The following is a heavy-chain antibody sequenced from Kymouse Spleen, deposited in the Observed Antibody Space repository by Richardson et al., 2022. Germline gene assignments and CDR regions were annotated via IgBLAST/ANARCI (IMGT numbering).Heavy chain of an antibody. J-gene: IGHJ4*02. V-gene: IGHV4-34*01. Sequence: QVQLQQWGAGLLKPSETLSLTCAVYGGSFSGYYWSWIRQPPGKGLEWIGEINHSGSTNYNPSLKSRVTISVDTSKNQFSLKLSSVTAADTAVYYCARGRIQLWGDYWGQGTLVTVSS. CDR3: ARGRIQLWGDY. CDR2: INHSGST. D-gene: IGHD5-18,IGHD5-18*01. CDR1: GGSFSGYY.